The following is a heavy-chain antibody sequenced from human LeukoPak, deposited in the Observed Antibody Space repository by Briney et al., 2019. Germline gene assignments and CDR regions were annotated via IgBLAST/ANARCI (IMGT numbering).Heavy chain of an antibody. CDR3: GRRYGDYGD. J-gene: IGHJ4*02. Sequence: WESLKISCKGSGYSFTNYCIGCVRQMPGKRLEWMGIIYPGDSDTRYSPSFQGQVTISVDKSISTAYLQWSSLKASDTAMYYCGRRYGDYGDWGQGTLVTVSS. CDR1: GYSFTNYC. CDR2: IYPGDSDT. D-gene: IGHD4-17*01. V-gene: IGHV5-51*01.